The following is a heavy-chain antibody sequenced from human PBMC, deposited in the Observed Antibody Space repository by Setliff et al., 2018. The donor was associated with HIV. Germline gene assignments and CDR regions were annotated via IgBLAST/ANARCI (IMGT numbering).Heavy chain of an antibody. CDR3: ARDRHYSGLGSYGP. CDR2: IYRSGTP. D-gene: IGHD3-10*01. Sequence: SETLSLTCTIFGGSFSNYRWSWIRQPAGRGLEWIGRIYRSGTPDYKPSLKSRVSMSLDTSRNQFPLKLTSVTAEDTAVYYCARDRHYSGLGSYGPWGPGILVTAPQ. CDR1: GGSFSNYR. J-gene: IGHJ5*02. V-gene: IGHV4-4*07.